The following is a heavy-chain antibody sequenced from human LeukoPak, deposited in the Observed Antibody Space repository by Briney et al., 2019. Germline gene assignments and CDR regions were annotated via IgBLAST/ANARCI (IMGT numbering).Heavy chain of an antibody. CDR2: MSYDGSNQ. V-gene: IGHV3-30*18. CDR3: AKDREASWATDY. Sequence: PGRSLRLSCAASGFTFSTYGMHWVRQAPGKGLGWVAFMSYDGSNQNHVDSVKGRFTISRDNSKNTLYLQMNSLGAEDTAVYYCAKDREASWATDYWGQGTLVTVSS. CDR1: GFTFSTYG. J-gene: IGHJ4*02. D-gene: IGHD7-27*01.